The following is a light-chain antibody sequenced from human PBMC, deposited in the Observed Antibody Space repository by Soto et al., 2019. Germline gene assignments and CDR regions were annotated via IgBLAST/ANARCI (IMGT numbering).Light chain of an antibody. Sequence: EIVLTQSPGTLSLSPGESATLSCRASQSVSSSYLAWYQQKPGQAPRLLIYGASSRATGIPDRFNGIGSGTDFTLTISRLEPEDFAVYYCQQYGSSTGTFGQGTRLEIK. CDR1: QSVSSSY. J-gene: IGKJ5*01. CDR2: GAS. CDR3: QQYGSSTGT. V-gene: IGKV3-20*01.